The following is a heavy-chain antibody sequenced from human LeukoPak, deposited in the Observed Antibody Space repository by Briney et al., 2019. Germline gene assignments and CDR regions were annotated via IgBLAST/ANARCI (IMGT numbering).Heavy chain of an antibody. V-gene: IGHV3-7*04. CDR1: GFTFSSYW. J-gene: IGHJ4*02. Sequence: SGGSLRLSCAASGFTFSSYWMSWVRQAPGKGLGWVANIKQDGSEKYYVDSVKGRFTISRDNANNSLYLQMNTLRAEDTAVYYCATDLQPFDYWGQGTLVTVSS. D-gene: IGHD2-2*01. CDR3: ATDLQPFDY. CDR2: IKQDGSEK.